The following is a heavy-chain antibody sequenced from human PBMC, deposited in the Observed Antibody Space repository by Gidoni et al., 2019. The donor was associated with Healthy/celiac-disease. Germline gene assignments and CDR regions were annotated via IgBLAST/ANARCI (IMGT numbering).Heavy chain of an antibody. V-gene: IGHV3-73*02. CDR2: SRSKANSYAT. CDR1: GFTFSASA. Sequence: EVQLVESGGGFVQPGGSLKLSCAASGFTFSASATHWVRQASGKGLEWVGRSRSKANSYATAYAASVKGRFTISRDDSKNTAYLQMNSLKTEDTAVYYCTTLLEDIVVVVAATDYWGQGTLVTVSS. D-gene: IGHD2-15*01. J-gene: IGHJ4*02. CDR3: TTLLEDIVVVVAATDY.